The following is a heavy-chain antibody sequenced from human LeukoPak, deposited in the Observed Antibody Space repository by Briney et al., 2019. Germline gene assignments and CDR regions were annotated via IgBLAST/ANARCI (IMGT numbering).Heavy chain of an antibody. CDR2: ISSSSSSI. D-gene: IGHD3-3*01. V-gene: IGHV3-48*01. CDR3: ARDEVRDFWSAYRGIDY. J-gene: IGHJ4*02. CDR1: GFTFSSYS. Sequence: PGGSLRLSCAASGFTFSSYSMNWVRQAPGKGLEWVSYISSSSSSIYYADSVKGRFTISRDNAKNSLYLQMNSLRAEDTAVYYCARDEVRDFWSAYRGIDYWGQGTLVTVSS.